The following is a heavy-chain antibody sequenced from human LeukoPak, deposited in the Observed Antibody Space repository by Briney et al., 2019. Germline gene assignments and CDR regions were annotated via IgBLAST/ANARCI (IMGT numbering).Heavy chain of an antibody. Sequence: ASVKVSCKASGYTFTSYYMHWVRQAPGRGLEWMGIINPSGDSTSYAQKFQGRVTMTRDTSTSTVYMELSSLRSEDTAVYYCARARGSGWYDYYFDYWGQGTLVTVSS. V-gene: IGHV1-46*01. CDR1: GYTFTSYY. D-gene: IGHD6-19*01. CDR3: ARARGSGWYDYYFDY. CDR2: INPSGDST. J-gene: IGHJ4*02.